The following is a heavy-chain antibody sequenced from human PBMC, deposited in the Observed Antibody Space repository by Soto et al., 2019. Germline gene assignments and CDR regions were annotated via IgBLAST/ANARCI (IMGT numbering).Heavy chain of an antibody. J-gene: IGHJ4*02. V-gene: IGHV1-18*01. Sequence: QVQLVQSGAEVKKPGASVKVSCKASGYTFTSYGISWVRQAPGQGLEWMGWLSTCNGNTNYAQKLQGRVTMTTDTSTSTAYMELRSLRSDDTAVYYCARTHFDFWSGYTYFDYWGQGTLVTVSS. CDR1: GYTFTSYG. D-gene: IGHD3-3*01. CDR2: LSTCNGNT. CDR3: ARTHFDFWSGYTYFDY.